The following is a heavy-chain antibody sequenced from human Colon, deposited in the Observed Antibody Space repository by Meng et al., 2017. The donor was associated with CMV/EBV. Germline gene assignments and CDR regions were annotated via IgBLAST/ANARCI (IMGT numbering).Heavy chain of an antibody. V-gene: IGHV3-23*01. CDR3: VRDHRNGRIRAGMDV. CDR2: ITGSRHTT. CDR1: GLTFTSSA. D-gene: IGHD1-14*01. Sequence: GESLQISCAASGLTFTSSAVGCVRQAPGKGLEWVATITGSRHTTYYADSVKGRVIISRDNSKNTVYLEMNSLKPEDTAKYNCVRDHRNGRIRAGMDVWGQGTTVTVSS. J-gene: IGHJ6*02.